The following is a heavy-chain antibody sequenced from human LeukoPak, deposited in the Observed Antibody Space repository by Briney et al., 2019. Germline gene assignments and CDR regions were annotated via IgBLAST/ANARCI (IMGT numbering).Heavy chain of an antibody. J-gene: IGHJ4*02. V-gene: IGHV3-53*01. D-gene: IGHD6-19*01. CDR3: ARKKYSSGWSTGNFDY. Sequence: GGSLRLSCAASGFTVSSNYTSWVRQAPGKGLEWVSVIYSGGSTYYADSVKGRFTISRDNAKNSLYLQMNSLRAEDTAVYYCARKKYSSGWSTGNFDYWGQGTLVTVSS. CDR2: IYSGGST. CDR1: GFTVSSNY.